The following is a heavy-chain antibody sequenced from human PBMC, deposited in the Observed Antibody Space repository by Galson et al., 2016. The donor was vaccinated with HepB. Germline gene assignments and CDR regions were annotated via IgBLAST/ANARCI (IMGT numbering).Heavy chain of an antibody. V-gene: IGHV3-33*01. CDR3: ARVRDYVWGGQNYGMDV. Sequence: SLRLSCAASGFTFSNYGIHWVRQAPGKGLEWVAIIWYDGSNKYYADSVKGRFTISRDNSKNTLYLQMNSRRAEDTAVYYCARVRDYVWGGQNYGMDVWGQGATVTVSS. CDR2: IWYDGSNK. J-gene: IGHJ6*02. CDR1: GFTFSNYG. D-gene: IGHD3-16*01.